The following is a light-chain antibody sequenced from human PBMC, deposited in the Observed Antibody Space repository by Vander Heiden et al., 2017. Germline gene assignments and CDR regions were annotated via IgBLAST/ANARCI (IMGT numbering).Light chain of an antibody. CDR3: QQRSNWPLT. CDR2: DTS. CDR1: QSVSSY. J-gene: IGKJ4*01. V-gene: IGKV3-11*01. Sequence: EIVLTQSPATLSLSPGDRATLSCRASQSVSSYVAWYQQKPGQAPRLLIYDTSNRATGIPARFSGSGSGTDFTLTISSLEPEDFGVYYCQQRSNWPLTFGGGTKVEIK.